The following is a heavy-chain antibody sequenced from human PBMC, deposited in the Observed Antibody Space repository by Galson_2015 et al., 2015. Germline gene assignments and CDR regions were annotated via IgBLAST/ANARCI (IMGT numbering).Heavy chain of an antibody. V-gene: IGHV3-7*03. CDR1: GFTFKNYW. Sequence: SLRLSCAAAGFTFKNYWMNWVRQAPGKGLEWVANIKPDGSDKTYVDSVKGRFTISRDNAKNSLSLQMNSLRAEDTAVYYCVRAVGTFEGFWGQGTLVAVSS. J-gene: IGHJ4*02. CDR3: VRAVGTFEGF. CDR2: IKPDGSDK. D-gene: IGHD4-23*01.